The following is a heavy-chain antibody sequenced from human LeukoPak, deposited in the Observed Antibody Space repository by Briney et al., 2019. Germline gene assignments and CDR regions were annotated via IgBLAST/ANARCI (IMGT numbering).Heavy chain of an antibody. J-gene: IGHJ4*02. CDR1: GFTFSSYA. CDR2: ISGSGGST. D-gene: IGHD2-15*01. Sequence: PGGSLRLSCAASGFTFSSYAMSWVRQASGKGLEWVSAISGSGGSTYYAASVKGRFAISRDNSKNTLYLQVNSLRAEDTAVYYCAKSRGLSSPFDYWGQGTLVTVSS. CDR3: AKSRGLSSPFDY. V-gene: IGHV3-23*01.